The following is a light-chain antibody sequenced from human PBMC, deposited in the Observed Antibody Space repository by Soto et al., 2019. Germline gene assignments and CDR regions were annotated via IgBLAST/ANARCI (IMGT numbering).Light chain of an antibody. CDR1: SSNIGAGYD. CDR3: QSYDSSLSGSV. Sequence: QSVLTQPPSVSGAPGQRVTISCTGSSSNIGAGYDVHWYQQLPGTAPKLLISGNSNRPSGVPDRFSGSKSGTSASLAITGLQAEDEADYCCQSYDSSLSGSVFGGGTKVTVL. V-gene: IGLV1-40*01. CDR2: GNS. J-gene: IGLJ3*02.